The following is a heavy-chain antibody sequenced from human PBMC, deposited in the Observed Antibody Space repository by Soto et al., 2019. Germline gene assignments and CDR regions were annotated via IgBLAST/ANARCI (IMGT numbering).Heavy chain of an antibody. D-gene: IGHD2-2*01. J-gene: IGHJ4*02. V-gene: IGHV3-7*01. CDR1: GFTFSSYW. Sequence: EVQLVESGGGLVQPGGSLRLSCAASGFTFSSYWMSWVRQAPGKGLEWVANIKQDGSEKYYVDSVKGRFTISRDNAKNSLHLQMNSPRAEDTAVYYCARGYCSSTSCYADDSWGQGTLVTVSS. CDR3: ARGYCSSTSCYADDS. CDR2: IKQDGSEK.